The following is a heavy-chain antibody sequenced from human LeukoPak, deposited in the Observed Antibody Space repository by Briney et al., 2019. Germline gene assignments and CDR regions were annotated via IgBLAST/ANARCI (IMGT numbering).Heavy chain of an antibody. CDR2: TYYRSKWYN. J-gene: IGHJ5*02. D-gene: IGHD2-15*01. Sequence: SQTLSLTFAISGDSVSSNSAAWNWLRQSPSRGLEWLGRTYYRSKWYNDYAVSVKSRITINPDTSKNQFSLQLNSVTPEDTAVYYCARQSATDIVVVVAATANWFDPWGQGTLVTVSS. CDR1: GDSVSSNSAA. V-gene: IGHV6-1*01. CDR3: ARQSATDIVVVVAATANWFDP.